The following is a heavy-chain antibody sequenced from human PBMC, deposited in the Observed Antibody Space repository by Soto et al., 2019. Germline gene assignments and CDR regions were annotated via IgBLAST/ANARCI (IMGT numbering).Heavy chain of an antibody. V-gene: IGHV3-30-3*01. J-gene: IGHJ4*02. CDR3: ARERGYSYGPFDY. Sequence: QVQLVESGGGVGQPGRSLRLSCAASGFTFSSYAMHWVRQAPGKGLEWVAVISYDGSNKYYADSVKGRFTISRDNSKNTLYLQMNSLRAEDTAVYYCARERGYSYGPFDYWGQGTLVTVSS. CDR2: ISYDGSNK. CDR1: GFTFSSYA. D-gene: IGHD5-18*01.